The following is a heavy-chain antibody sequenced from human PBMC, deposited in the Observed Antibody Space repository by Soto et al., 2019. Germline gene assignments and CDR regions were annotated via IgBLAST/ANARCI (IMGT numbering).Heavy chain of an antibody. J-gene: IGHJ4*02. Sequence: SETLSLTCAVFGDSMNTNNWWSWVRQTPGKGLEWIGEIHHNGDTTYTPSLKSRVTMSLDKSKYHFSLSLTSVTAADTAVYYCARTRHSRTPSRCQDVYFDFWGRGTLVTVYS. CDR2: IHHNGDT. D-gene: IGHD2-15*01. CDR1: GDSMNTNNW. CDR3: ARTRHSRTPSRCQDVYFDF. V-gene: IGHV4-4*02.